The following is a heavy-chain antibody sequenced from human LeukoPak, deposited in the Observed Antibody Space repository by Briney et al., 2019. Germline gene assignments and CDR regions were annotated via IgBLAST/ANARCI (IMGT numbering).Heavy chain of an antibody. CDR3: ARDGGGSGPFKRAFDI. CDR2: INPNSGGT. J-gene: IGHJ3*02. CDR1: GYTFTGYY. D-gene: IGHD3-10*01. Sequence: GASVKVSCKASGYTFTGYYMHWVRQAPGQGLEWMGWINPNSGGTNYAQKFQGWVTMTRDTSISTAYMELSRLRSDDTAVYYCARDGGGSGPFKRAFDIWGQGTMVTVSS. V-gene: IGHV1-2*04.